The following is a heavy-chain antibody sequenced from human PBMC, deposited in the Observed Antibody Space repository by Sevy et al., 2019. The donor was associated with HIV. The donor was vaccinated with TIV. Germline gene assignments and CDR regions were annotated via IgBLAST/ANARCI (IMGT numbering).Heavy chain of an antibody. Sequence: GGSLRLSCAASAFTLSRYSMNWVRQAPGKGLEWVSSISSSSNYIYYADSVKGRFTISRDNAKNSLYLHMTSLRAEDTAVYYCAREDYYVSGSYFFDSWGQGTLVTVSS. CDR2: ISSSSNYI. CDR1: AFTLSRYS. J-gene: IGHJ4*02. D-gene: IGHD3-22*01. V-gene: IGHV3-21*01. CDR3: AREDYYVSGSYFFDS.